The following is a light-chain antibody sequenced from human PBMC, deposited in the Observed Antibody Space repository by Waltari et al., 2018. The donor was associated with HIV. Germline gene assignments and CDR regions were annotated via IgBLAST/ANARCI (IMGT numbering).Light chain of an antibody. CDR3: SSFTATDSVL. V-gene: IGLV2-14*01. CDR2: EGT. CDR1: AIDSADYSF. J-gene: IGLJ3*02. Sequence: QSALTQPASVSGSPGQSVTISCTERAIDSADYSFLSWYQQHPGKAPPLLIYEGTLRLSGVSDRFSGSKSGNTASLTISRLQPEDEADYYCSSFTATDSVLFGGGTKLTVL.